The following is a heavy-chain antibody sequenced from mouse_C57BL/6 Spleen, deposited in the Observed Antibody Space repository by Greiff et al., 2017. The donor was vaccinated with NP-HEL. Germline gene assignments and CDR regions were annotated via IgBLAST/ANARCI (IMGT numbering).Heavy chain of an antibody. J-gene: IGHJ2*01. CDR1: GYAFSSYW. CDR3: ARAGLSYFDY. Sequence: QVQLKESGAELVKPGASVKISCKASGYAFSSYWMNWVKQRPGKGLEWIGQIYPGDGDTNYNGKFKGKATLTADKSSSTAYMQLSSLTSEDSAVYFCARAGLSYFDYWGQGTTLTVSS. CDR2: IYPGDGDT. D-gene: IGHD3-1*01. V-gene: IGHV1-80*01.